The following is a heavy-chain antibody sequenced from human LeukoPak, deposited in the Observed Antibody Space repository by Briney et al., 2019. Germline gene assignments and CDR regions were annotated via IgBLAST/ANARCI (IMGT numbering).Heavy chain of an antibody. CDR3: ARDRGAIEGSSWDFGYFDY. CDR1: GFTFSSYA. D-gene: IGHD6-13*01. CDR2: ISYDGSNK. Sequence: GRSLRLSCAASGFTFSSYAMHWVRQAPGKGLGWLAVISYDGSNKYYADSVKGRFTISRDNSKNTLYLQMNSLRAEDTAVYYCARDRGAIEGSSWDFGYFDYWGQGTLVTVSS. V-gene: IGHV3-30*01. J-gene: IGHJ4*02.